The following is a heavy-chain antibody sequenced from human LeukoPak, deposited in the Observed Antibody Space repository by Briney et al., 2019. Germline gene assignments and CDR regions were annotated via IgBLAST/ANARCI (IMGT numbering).Heavy chain of an antibody. J-gene: IGHJ4*02. D-gene: IGHD4-17*01. CDR1: GFTFRSYS. V-gene: IGHV3-48*01. CDR2: ISRISSSI. Sequence: GGSLRLSCAASGFTFRSYSMNWVRQAPGKGLEWVSYISRISSSIYYADSVKSRFTISRDNANNLLYLQMNSLRAEDTAVYYCVREAPYSDRSPSDYWGQGTLVTVSS. CDR3: VREAPYSDRSPSDY.